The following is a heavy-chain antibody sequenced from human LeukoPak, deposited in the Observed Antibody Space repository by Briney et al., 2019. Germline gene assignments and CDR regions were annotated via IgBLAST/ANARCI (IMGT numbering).Heavy chain of an antibody. V-gene: IGHV3-7*01. CDR1: GFTFSGYW. D-gene: IGHD3-22*01. J-gene: IGHJ4*02. CDR2: INQDGSEK. Sequence: PGGSLRLSCAASGFTFSGYWMSWVRQAPGKGLEWVANINQDGSEKHYVDSVKGRFTISRDNAKNSLYLQMNSLGAEDTAVYYCARDAYYYDSSGYYYYFDYWGQGTLVTVSS. CDR3: ARDAYYYDSSGYYYYFDY.